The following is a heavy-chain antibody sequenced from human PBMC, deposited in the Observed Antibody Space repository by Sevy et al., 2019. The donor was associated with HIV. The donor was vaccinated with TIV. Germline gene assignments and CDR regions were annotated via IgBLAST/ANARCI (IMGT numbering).Heavy chain of an antibody. CDR1: GFTFSSYS. CDR3: ARGEYCSGGSCYKKVIAGPPTEFDY. V-gene: IGHV3-21*01. D-gene: IGHD2-15*01. J-gene: IGHJ4*02. CDR2: ISSSSSYI. Sequence: GGSLRLSCAASGFTFSSYSMNWVRRAPGKGLEWVSSISSSSSYIHYADSVKGRFTISRDNAKNSLYLQMNSLRAEDTAVYYCARGEYCSGGSCYKKVIAGPPTEFDYWGQGTLVTVSS.